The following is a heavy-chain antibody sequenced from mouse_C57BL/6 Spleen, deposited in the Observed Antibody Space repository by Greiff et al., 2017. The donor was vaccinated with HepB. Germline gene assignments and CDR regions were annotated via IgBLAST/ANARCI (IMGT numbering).Heavy chain of an antibody. CDR2: INPNNGGT. Sequence: EVQLQQSGPELVKPGASVKISCKASGYTFTDYYMNWVKQSHGKSLEWIGDINPNNGGTSYNQKFKGKATLTVDKSSSTAYMELRSLTSEDSAVYYWARDYGSRSYWYFDVWGTGTTVTVSS. CDR1: GYTFTDYY. J-gene: IGHJ1*03. V-gene: IGHV1-26*01. CDR3: ARDYGSRSYWYFDV. D-gene: IGHD1-1*01.